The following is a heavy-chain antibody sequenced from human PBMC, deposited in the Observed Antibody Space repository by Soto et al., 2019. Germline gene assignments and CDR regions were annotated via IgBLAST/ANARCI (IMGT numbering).Heavy chain of an antibody. V-gene: IGHV1-69*01. D-gene: IGHD4-4*01. CDR3: AREGQPSECLQQLIAFET. CDR1: GGTFSSYA. Sequence: QVQLVQSGAEVKKPGSSVKVSCKASGGTFSSYAISWVRQAPGQGLEWMGAIIPIFGTAYYAQQFQGRVTITADESTSTAYMQLSCLGSEDTAVYYCAREGQPSECLQQLIAFETWGQGTMVTVSS. J-gene: IGHJ3*02. CDR2: IIPIFGTA.